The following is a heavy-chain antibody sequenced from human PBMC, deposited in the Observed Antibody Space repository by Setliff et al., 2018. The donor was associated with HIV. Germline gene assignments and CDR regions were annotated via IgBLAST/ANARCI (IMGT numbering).Heavy chain of an antibody. V-gene: IGHV4-39*07. Sequence: SETLSLTCTVSGGSISSSSYYWGWIRQPPGKGLEWIGSIYYSGSTYYNPALKSRVTISVDTSKNQFSLKLSSVTAADTAVYYCASTGYSSGWSFDYWGQGTLVTVSS. CDR3: ASTGYSSGWSFDY. CDR1: GGSISSSSYY. D-gene: IGHD6-19*01. CDR2: IYYSGST. J-gene: IGHJ4*02.